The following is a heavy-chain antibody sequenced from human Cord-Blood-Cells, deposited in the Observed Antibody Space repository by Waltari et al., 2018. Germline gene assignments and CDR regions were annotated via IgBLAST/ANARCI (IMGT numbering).Heavy chain of an antibody. D-gene: IGHD6-19*01. V-gene: IGHV3-23*01. CDR1: GFTFSSYA. CDR2: ISGSGGST. J-gene: IGHJ4*02. Sequence: EVQLLESGGGLVQPGGSLRLSCAASGFTFSSYAMSLVRQAPGKGLEWVSAISGSGGSTYYADSVKGRFTISIDNSKHTLYLQMNSLRAEDTAVYYCARKYSSGWYGEYDYWGQGTLVTVSS. CDR3: ARKYSSGWYGEYDY.